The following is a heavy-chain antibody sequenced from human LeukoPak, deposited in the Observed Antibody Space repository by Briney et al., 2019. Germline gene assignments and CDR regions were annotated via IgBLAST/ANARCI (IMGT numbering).Heavy chain of an antibody. CDR3: ATPERYYYDSSGLGRELFDY. D-gene: IGHD3-22*01. CDR1: GYTFSSYA. J-gene: IGHJ4*02. V-gene: IGHV1-69*06. CDR2: IIPIFGTA. Sequence: SVKVCCKASGYTFSSYAISWVRQAPGQGLEWMGGIIPIFGTANYAQKFQGRVTITADKSTSTAYMELSSLRSEDTAVYYCATPERYYYDSSGLGRELFDYWGQGTLVTVSS.